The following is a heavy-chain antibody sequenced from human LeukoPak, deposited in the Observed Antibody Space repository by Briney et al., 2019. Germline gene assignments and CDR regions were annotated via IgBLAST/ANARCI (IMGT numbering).Heavy chain of an antibody. CDR3: ARMMAPTGTVSFDY. CDR1: GGSISSYY. V-gene: IGHV4-59*01. CDR2: IYYSGST. D-gene: IGHD1-1*01. J-gene: IGHJ4*02. Sequence: SSETLSLTCTVSGGSISSYYWSWIRQPPGKGLEWIGYIYYSGSTNYNPSLKSRVTISVDTSKNQFSLKLNSVTAADTAVYYCARMMAPTGTVSFDYWGQGTLVTVSS.